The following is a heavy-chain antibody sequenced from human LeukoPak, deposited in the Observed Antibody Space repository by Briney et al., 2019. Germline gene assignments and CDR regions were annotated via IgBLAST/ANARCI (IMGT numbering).Heavy chain of an antibody. CDR2: MNPNSDNT. Sequence: GASVKVSCKASGYTFTSYDINWVRQATGQGLEWMGWMNPNSDNTGYAQKFQGRVTMTRNTSISTAYMELSSLRSEDTAVYYCARFGGSGFGELLAYYYYYYMDVWGKGTTVTVSS. CDR1: GYTFTSYD. CDR3: ARFGGSGFGELLAYYYYYYMDV. J-gene: IGHJ6*03. V-gene: IGHV1-8*01. D-gene: IGHD3-10*01.